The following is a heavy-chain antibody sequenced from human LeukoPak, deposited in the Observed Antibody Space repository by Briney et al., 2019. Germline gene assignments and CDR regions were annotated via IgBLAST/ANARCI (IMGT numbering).Heavy chain of an antibody. V-gene: IGHV4-39*01. CDR2: VYYTGIT. CDR1: GGSISSSTYN. J-gene: IGHJ6*03. CDR3: ARQVRSPVVMFMDV. Sequence: SETLSLTCTVAGGSISSSTYNWGWIRQPPGKGLEWIGSVYYTGITYYNTSVESRVTISVDTSKNHFSLELNSVTAADTGVYFCARQVRSPVVMFMDVWGKGTTVIVSS. D-gene: IGHD3-22*01.